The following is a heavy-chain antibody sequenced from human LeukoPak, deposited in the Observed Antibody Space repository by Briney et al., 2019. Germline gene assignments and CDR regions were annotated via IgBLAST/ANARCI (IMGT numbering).Heavy chain of an antibody. V-gene: IGHV1-2*06. Sequence: GASVKVSCKASGYTFTAYYMHWVRQAPGQGLEWMGRINPNSGGTNYAQKFQGRVTKTRDTSISTAYMELSRLRSDDTAAYYCARDGDGYNFPYWGQGTLVTVSS. D-gene: IGHD5-24*01. CDR2: INPNSGGT. CDR1: GYTFTAYY. CDR3: ARDGDGYNFPY. J-gene: IGHJ4*02.